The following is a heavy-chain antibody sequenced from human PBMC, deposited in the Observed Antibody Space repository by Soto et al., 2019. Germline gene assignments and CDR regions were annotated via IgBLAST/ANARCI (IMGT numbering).Heavy chain of an antibody. D-gene: IGHD4-17*01. CDR2: IYHSGGT. CDR1: GYSISSSSNW. CDR3: ARRYGASFDY. Sequence: SETLSLTCAVSGYSISSSSNWWNWVRQPPGKGLEWIGEIYHSGGTNYNPSLKSRVTISVDKSKNQFSLKLNSVTAADTAVYYCARRYGASFDYWGQGTLVTVSS. V-gene: IGHV4-4*02. J-gene: IGHJ4*02.